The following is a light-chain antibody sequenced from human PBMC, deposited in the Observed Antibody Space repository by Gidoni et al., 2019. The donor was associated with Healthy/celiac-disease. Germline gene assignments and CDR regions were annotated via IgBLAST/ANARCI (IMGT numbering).Light chain of an antibody. CDR1: QSISSY. Sequence: DIQMTQSPSSLSASVGDRVTITCRASQSISSYLNWYQQKPGNAPKLLIYAASSLQSGVPSRFSGSRSGTDFTLTSSSMQPEDFATYYCQQSYSTPQTFGPGTKVDIK. V-gene: IGKV1-39*01. CDR3: QQSYSTPQT. CDR2: AAS. J-gene: IGKJ3*01.